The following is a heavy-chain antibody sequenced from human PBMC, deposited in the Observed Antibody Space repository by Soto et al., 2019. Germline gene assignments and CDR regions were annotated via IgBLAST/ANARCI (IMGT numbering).Heavy chain of an antibody. V-gene: IGHV4-39*01. CDR1: GGSISSSSYY. Sequence: PSETLSLTCTVSGGSISSSSYYWGWIRQPPGKGLEWIGSIYYSGSTYYNPSLKSRVTISVDTSKNQFSLKLSSVTAADTAVYYCARGVDSSGYDAFDIWGQGTMVTVS. D-gene: IGHD3-22*01. J-gene: IGHJ3*02. CDR2: IYYSGST. CDR3: ARGVDSSGYDAFDI.